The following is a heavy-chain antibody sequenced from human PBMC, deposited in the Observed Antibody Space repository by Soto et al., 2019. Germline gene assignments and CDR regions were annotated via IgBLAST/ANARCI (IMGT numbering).Heavy chain of an antibody. CDR2: ISDGGST. V-gene: IGHV4-59*01. J-gene: IGHJ4*02. CDR1: GGSIYTYY. CDR3: ARVAPQYCTNGVCYGFDY. Sequence: SETLSLTCNVSGGSIYTYYWSWIRQSPGKGLEWIGYISDGGSTNYNPSLKSRVTISVDTSKNQFSLKLSSVTAADTAVYYCARVAPQYCTNGVCYGFDYWGQGTLVTVSS. D-gene: IGHD2-8*01.